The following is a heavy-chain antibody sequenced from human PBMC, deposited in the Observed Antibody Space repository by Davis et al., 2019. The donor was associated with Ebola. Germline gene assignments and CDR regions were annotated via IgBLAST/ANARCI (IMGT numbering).Heavy chain of an antibody. CDR3: ARVLGGTLHCPYFDY. D-gene: IGHD6-19*01. CDR1: GGSFSGYY. Sequence: PSETLSLTCAVYGGSFSGYYWSWIRQPPGKGLEWIGEINHSGSTNYNPSLKSRVTISVDTSKNQFSLKLSSVTAADTAVYYCARVLGGTLHCPYFDYWGQGTLVTVSS. CDR2: INHSGST. V-gene: IGHV4-34*01. J-gene: IGHJ4*02.